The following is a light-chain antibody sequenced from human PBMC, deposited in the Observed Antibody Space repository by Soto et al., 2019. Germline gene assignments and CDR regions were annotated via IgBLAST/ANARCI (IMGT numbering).Light chain of an antibody. V-gene: IGLV2-14*01. J-gene: IGLJ3*02. CDR1: SSDVGGYNY. Sequence: QSALTQPASVSGSPGQSITISCTGTSSDVGGYNYVSWYQQHPGKAPKLMIYEVSNRPSGVSNRFSGSKSGNTSSLPISGLQAEEEADYYCISYTSSSTRVFGGGTKLTVL. CDR2: EVS. CDR3: ISYTSSSTRV.